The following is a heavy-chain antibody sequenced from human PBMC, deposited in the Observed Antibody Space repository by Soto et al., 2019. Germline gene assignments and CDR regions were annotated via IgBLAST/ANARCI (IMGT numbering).Heavy chain of an antibody. CDR1: GFTFSSYG. CDR2: ISYDGSNK. J-gene: IGHJ4*02. V-gene: IGHV3-30*18. Sequence: QVQLVESGGGGVQPGRSLRLSCAASGFTFSSYGMHWVRQAPGKGLGGVAVISYDGSNKYYAESVKGRFTISRDNSKNTLYLQMNSLRAEDTAVYYCAKGLVGATTIDYWGQGTLVTVSS. D-gene: IGHD1-26*01. CDR3: AKGLVGATTIDY.